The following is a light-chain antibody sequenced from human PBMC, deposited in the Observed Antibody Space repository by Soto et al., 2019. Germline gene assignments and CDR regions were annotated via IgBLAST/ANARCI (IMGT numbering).Light chain of an antibody. V-gene: IGKV1-39*01. CDR3: QQSYSTPLG. CDR2: AAS. J-gene: IGKJ4*01. Sequence: DIQMTQSPSSLSASVGDRVTITFRASQSISSYLNWYQQKPGKAPKLLIYAASSLQSGVPSRFSGSGSGTDFTLTISSLQPEDFATYYCQQSYSTPLGFGGGTKVDIK. CDR1: QSISSY.